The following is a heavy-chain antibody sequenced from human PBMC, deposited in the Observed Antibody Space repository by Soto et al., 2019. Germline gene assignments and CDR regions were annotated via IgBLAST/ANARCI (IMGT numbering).Heavy chain of an antibody. CDR3: AKDRSTVTTRDYFDY. Sequence: GGSLRLSCAASGFTFSSYAMSWVRQAPGKGLEWVSAISGSGGSTYYADSVKGRSTISRDNSKNTLYLQMNSLRAEDTAVYYCAKDRSTVTTRDYFDYWGQGTLVTVSS. CDR2: ISGSGGST. J-gene: IGHJ4*02. CDR1: GFTFSSYA. D-gene: IGHD4-17*01. V-gene: IGHV3-23*01.